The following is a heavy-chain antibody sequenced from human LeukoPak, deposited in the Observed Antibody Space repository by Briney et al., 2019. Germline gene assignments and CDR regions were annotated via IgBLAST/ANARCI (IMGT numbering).Heavy chain of an antibody. J-gene: IGHJ4*02. CDR2: INPSGGST. CDR3: ARAAAGYDLFDSSGYSHYYFDY. D-gene: IGHD3-22*01. CDR1: GYTFTSYY. V-gene: IGHV1-46*01. Sequence: ASVKVSCKASGYTFTSYYMHWVRQAPGQGLEWMGIINPSGGSTSYAQKFQGRVTMTRDMSTSTVYMELSSLRSEDTAVYYCARAAAGYDLFDSSGYSHYYFDYWGQGTLVTVSS.